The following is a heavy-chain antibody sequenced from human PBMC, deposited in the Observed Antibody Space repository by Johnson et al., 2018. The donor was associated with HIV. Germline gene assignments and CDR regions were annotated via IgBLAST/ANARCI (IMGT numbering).Heavy chain of an antibody. V-gene: IGHV3-30*04. CDR1: GFTFSSYA. CDR2: ISYDGSNK. CDR3: ARGISQPYYNFWSGYHYPDAFDI. Sequence: QVQLVESGGGVVQPGRSLRLSCAASGFTFSSYAMHWVRQAPGKGLEWVAVISYDGSNKYYADSVKGRFTISRDNSKNTLYLQMNSLRPEDTAVYYCARGISQPYYNFWSGYHYPDAFDIWGQGTMVTVSS. J-gene: IGHJ3*02. D-gene: IGHD3-3*01.